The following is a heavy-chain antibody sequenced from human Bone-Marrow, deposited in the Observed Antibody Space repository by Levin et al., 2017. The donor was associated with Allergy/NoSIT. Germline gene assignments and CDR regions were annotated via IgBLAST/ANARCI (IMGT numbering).Heavy chain of an antibody. J-gene: IGHJ3*01. Sequence: LRLSCTVSGGSIRNDEYYWSWIRQAPGKGLEYIGYIYHSGATYYNPSLKGRVAISIDTSKNQFSLNLSPVTAADTAVYYCACPPGGWGQGTMVNVSS. D-gene: IGHD1-1*01. V-gene: IGHV4-30-4*01. CDR2: IYHSGAT. CDR1: GGSIRNDEYY. CDR3: ACPPGG.